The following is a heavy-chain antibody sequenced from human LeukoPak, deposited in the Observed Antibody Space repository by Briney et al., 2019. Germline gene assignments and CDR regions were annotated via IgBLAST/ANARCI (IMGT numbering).Heavy chain of an antibody. CDR1: GGSISRYY. CDR3: TRAGLEALSDY. V-gene: IGHV4-59*01. J-gene: IGHJ4*02. Sequence: SETLSLTCTVSGGSISRYYWSWIRQPPGKGLEWIGYIYYSGSTNYNPSLKSRVTISVDTSKNQFSLKLSSVTAADTALYYFTRAGLEALSDYWGQGTLVTVSS. CDR2: IYYSGST.